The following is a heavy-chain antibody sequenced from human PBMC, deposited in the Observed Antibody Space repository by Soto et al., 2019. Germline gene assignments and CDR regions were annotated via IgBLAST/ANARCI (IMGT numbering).Heavy chain of an antibody. V-gene: IGHV1-46*01. Sequence: ASVKVSCKASGYTFTSYYMHWVRQAPGQVLEWMGIINPSGGSTSYAQKFQGRVTMTRDTSTSTVYMELSSLRSEDTAVYYCARDLSLGFYGSGSYLSYRGQGTLVTVSS. CDR2: INPSGGST. CDR1: GYTFTSYY. J-gene: IGHJ4*02. CDR3: ARDLSLGFYGSGSYLSY. D-gene: IGHD3-10*01.